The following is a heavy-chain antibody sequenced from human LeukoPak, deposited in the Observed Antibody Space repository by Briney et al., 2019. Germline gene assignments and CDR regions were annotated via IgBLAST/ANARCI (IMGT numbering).Heavy chain of an antibody. J-gene: IGHJ5*02. D-gene: IGHD3-10*01. CDR1: GGSFSGFY. V-gene: IGHV4-34*01. Sequence: SETLSLTCAVYGGSFSGFYWSWIRQPPGKGLEWIGEINHSGSTNYNPSLKSRVTISVDTSKNQFSLKLSSVTAADTAVYYCARDRRITMVRGVIKWFDPWGQGTLVTVSS. CDR2: INHSGST. CDR3: ARDRRITMVRGVIKWFDP.